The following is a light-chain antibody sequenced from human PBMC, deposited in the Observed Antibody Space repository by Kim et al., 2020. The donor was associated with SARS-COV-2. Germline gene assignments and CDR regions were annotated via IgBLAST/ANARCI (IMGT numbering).Light chain of an antibody. CDR3: QQRSNWPIT. J-gene: IGKJ5*01. CDR2: DVS. V-gene: IGKV3-11*01. Sequence: PPGERATLSCRAGENVNNYLAWFQQKPGQAPRLPIYDVSKRATDIPARVSGSGSGTDFTLTISSLEPEDFAVYFCQQRSNWPITFGQGTRLEIK. CDR1: ENVNNY.